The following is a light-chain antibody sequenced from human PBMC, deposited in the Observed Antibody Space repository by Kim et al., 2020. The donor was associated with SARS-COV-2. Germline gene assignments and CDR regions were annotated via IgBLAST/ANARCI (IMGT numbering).Light chain of an antibody. V-gene: IGKV1-33*01. CDR2: DAS. CDR1: QDISNY. Sequence: DIQMTQSPSSLSASVGDRVTITCQASQDISNYLNWYQQKPGKAPKLLIYDASKLQRGVPSRFSGSGSGTDFTFTIASLQPEDIATYCCQQYNYLPPLFTFGPGTKVDIK. CDR3: QQYNYLPPLFT. J-gene: IGKJ3*01.